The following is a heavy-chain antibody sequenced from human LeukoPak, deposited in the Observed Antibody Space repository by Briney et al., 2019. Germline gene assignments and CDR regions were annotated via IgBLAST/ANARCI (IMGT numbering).Heavy chain of an antibody. CDR1: GGSISSGGYS. CDR2: IYHSGST. J-gene: IGHJ6*02. CDR3: ARGDVDTAMVPYGMDV. V-gene: IGHV4-30-2*05. Sequence: SETLSLTCAVSGGSISSGGYSWSWIRQPPGKGLEWIGYIYHSGSTYYNPSLKSRVTISVDTSKNQFSLKLSSVTAADTAVYYCARGDVDTAMVPYGMDVWGQGTTVTVSS. D-gene: IGHD5-18*01.